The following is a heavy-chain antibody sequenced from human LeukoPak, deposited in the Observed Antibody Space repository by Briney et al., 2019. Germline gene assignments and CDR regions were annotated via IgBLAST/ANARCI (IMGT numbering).Heavy chain of an antibody. V-gene: IGHV3-48*03. Sequence: SGGSLRLSCAASGFTFSSYEMNWVRQAPGKGLEWVSYISSSGSTIYYADSVKGRFTISRDNSNNTLYLQMNSLRGEDTAVYYCAKDLRKYSYGLYYMDVWGKGTTVTVSS. J-gene: IGHJ6*03. CDR3: AKDLRKYSYGLYYMDV. D-gene: IGHD5-18*01. CDR2: ISSSGSTI. CDR1: GFTFSSYE.